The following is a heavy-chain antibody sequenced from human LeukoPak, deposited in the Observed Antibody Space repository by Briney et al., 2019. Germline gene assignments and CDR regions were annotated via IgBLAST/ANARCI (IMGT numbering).Heavy chain of an antibody. D-gene: IGHD2-2*01. Sequence: GASVKVSCKASGYTFTSYDINWVRQATGQGLEWMGWMNPNSGNTGYAQKFQGRVTMTRNTSISTAYMELSSLRSEDTAVYYCASCSSTSCSGGMDVWGQGTTVTVSS. CDR2: MNPNSGNT. J-gene: IGHJ6*02. V-gene: IGHV1-8*01. CDR1: GYTFTSYD. CDR3: ASCSSTSCSGGMDV.